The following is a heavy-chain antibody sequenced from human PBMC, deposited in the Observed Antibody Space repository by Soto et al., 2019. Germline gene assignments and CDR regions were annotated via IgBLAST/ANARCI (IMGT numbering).Heavy chain of an antibody. V-gene: IGHV3-23*01. CDR1: GFTFSSYA. D-gene: IGHD2-21*02. J-gene: IGHJ4*02. CDR3: ASEALCGADCYFFEY. Sequence: PGGSLRLSCAASGFTFSSYAMSWVRQAPGKGLEWVSAISGSGGSTYYADSVKGRFTISRDNSKNTLYLQMNSLTDEDTAIYFCASEALCGADCYFFEYWGPGTLVTVSS. CDR2: ISGSGGST.